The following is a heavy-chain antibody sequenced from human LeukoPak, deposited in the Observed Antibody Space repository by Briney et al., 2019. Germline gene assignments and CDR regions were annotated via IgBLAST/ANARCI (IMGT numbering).Heavy chain of an antibody. CDR2: IYYSGST. D-gene: IGHD1-26*01. CDR3: ASEGVGATNYFYYYYYMDV. Sequence: SETLSLTCTVSGYSISSGYYWGWIRQPPGKGLEWIGSIYYSGSTYYNPSLKSRVTISVDTSKNQFSLKLSSVTAADTAVYYCASEGVGATNYFYYYYYMDVWGKGTTVTVSS. J-gene: IGHJ6*03. V-gene: IGHV4-38-2*02. CDR1: GYSISSGYY.